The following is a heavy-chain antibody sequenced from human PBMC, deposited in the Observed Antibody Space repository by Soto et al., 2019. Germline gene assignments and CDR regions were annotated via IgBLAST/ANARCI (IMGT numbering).Heavy chain of an antibody. J-gene: IGHJ3*02. CDR1: GFTFSSYA. V-gene: IGHV3-30-3*01. D-gene: IGHD1-26*01. Sequence: VQLVESGGGVVQPGRSLRLSCAASGFTFSSYAMHWVRQAPGKGLEWVAVISYDGSNKYYADSVKGRFTISRDNSKNTLYLQMNSLRAEDTAVYYCARAPEYEATYIVGATFAFDIWGQGTMVTVSS. CDR3: ARAPEYEATYIVGATFAFDI. CDR2: ISYDGSNK.